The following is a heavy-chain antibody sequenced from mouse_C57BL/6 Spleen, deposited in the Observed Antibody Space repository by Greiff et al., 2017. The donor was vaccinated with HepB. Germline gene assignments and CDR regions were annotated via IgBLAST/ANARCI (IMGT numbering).Heavy chain of an antibody. J-gene: IGHJ2*01. CDR2: INPGSGGT. Sequence: VQVVESGAELVRPGTSVKVSCKASGYAFTNYLIEWVKQRPGQGLEWIGVINPGSGGTNYNEKFKGKATLTADKSSSTAYMQLSSLTSEDSAVYFCARSKGGADYWGQGTTLTVSS. CDR3: ARSKGGADY. CDR1: GYAFTNYL. V-gene: IGHV1-54*01.